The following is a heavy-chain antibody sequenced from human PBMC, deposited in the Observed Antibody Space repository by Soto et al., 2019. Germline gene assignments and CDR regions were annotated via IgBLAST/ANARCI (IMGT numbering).Heavy chain of an antibody. Sequence: GGSLRLSCAASGFTFSRYGMHWVRQAPGKGLEWVAVISYDGSNKYYADSVKGRFTISRDNSRNTLYLQMNSLRAEDTAVYYCARVPRWLRPHYYYYGMDVWGQGTTVTVSS. CDR3: ARVPRWLRPHYYYYGMDV. J-gene: IGHJ6*02. V-gene: IGHV3-30*03. CDR1: GFTFSRYG. CDR2: ISYDGSNK. D-gene: IGHD5-12*01.